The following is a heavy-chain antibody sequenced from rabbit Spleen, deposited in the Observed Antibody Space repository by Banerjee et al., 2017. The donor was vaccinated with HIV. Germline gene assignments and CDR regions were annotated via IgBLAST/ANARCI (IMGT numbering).Heavy chain of an antibody. D-gene: IGHD6-1*01. V-gene: IGHV1S40*01. CDR2: IDAGSSGNT. Sequence: QSLEESGGDLVKPGASLTLTCTASRFSFSSSYYICWVRQAPGKGLEWIACIDAGSSGNTYYASWAKGRFTVSKTSSTTVTLQMTSLTAADTATYFCVREAGYGGYGDANLWGPGTLVTVS. CDR3: VREAGYGGYGDANL. J-gene: IGHJ4*01. CDR1: RFSFSSSYY.